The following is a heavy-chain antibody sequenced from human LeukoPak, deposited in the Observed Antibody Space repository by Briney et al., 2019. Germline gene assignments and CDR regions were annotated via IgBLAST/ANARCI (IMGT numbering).Heavy chain of an antibody. J-gene: IGHJ4*02. D-gene: IGHD6-13*01. CDR3: AKELRIAAAGDH. CDR1: GFTFDVYG. V-gene: IGHV3-43*02. CDR2: ISGDGHST. Sequence: PGGSLRLSCAASGFTFDVYGMSWVRQVPGKSLEWVSLISGDGHSTFYADSVKGRFTISRDNSKDTLYLQTNSLRAEDTALYYCAKELRIAAAGDHWGQGSLVTVSS.